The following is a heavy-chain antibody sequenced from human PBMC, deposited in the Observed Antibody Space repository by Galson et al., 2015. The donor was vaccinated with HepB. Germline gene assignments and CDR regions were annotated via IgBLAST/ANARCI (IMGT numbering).Heavy chain of an antibody. CDR3: ARVWAEQPLRNYYYMDV. CDR2: INAGNGNT. J-gene: IGHJ6*03. CDR1: GYTFTGNA. D-gene: IGHD6-13*01. Sequence: SVKVSCKASGYTFTGNAIHWVRQAPGQRLEWVGWINAGNGNTKYSQKFQGRVTITRDTSASTAYMELSSLRSEDTAVYYCARVWAEQPLRNYYYMDVWGKGTTVTVSS. V-gene: IGHV1-3*01.